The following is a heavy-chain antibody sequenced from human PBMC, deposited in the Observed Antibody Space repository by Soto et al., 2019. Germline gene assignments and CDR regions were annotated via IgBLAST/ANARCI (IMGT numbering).Heavy chain of an antibody. D-gene: IGHD3-22*01. CDR2: ISGSGSTI. V-gene: IGHV3-23*01. J-gene: IGHJ4*02. CDR1: GSTFSSYA. Sequence: GGSLRLSCAASGSTFSSYAVGWVRQAPGKGPEWISSISGSGSTIYYADSVKGRFTISRDNSKNTLYLQMSSLRAEDTAVYYCAKVFYYYDSSGYYYFDYWGQGTLVTVSS. CDR3: AKVFYYYDSSGYYYFDY.